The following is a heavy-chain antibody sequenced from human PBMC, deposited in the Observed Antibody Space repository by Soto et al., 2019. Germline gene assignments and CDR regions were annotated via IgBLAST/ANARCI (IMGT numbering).Heavy chain of an antibody. CDR1: GGSIISSGYS. CDR2: IYHSGST. Sequence: SETLSLTCAVSGGSIISSGYSFICIRQPPGKGLEWIGYIYHSGSTYYNPSLKSRVTISLDRSKNHFSLKLSSVTAADTAVYYCARGLTDSDTFDIWGQGTMVTVSS. J-gene: IGHJ3*02. CDR3: ARGLTDSDTFDI. V-gene: IGHV4-30-2*01.